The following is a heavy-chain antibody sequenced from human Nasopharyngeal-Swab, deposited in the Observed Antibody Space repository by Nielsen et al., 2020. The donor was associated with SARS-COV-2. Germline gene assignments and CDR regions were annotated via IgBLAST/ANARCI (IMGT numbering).Heavy chain of an antibody. V-gene: IGHV1-24*01. CDR3: ATGAAVAGTPISYYYYYGMDV. J-gene: IGHJ6*02. Sequence: ASVKVSRQVSVYTLTELSMHWVRQAPGKGLEWMGGFDPVDGETIYAQKFQGRVTMTEDTSTHPAYMELSSLRSEVTAVYYCATGAAVAGTPISYYYYYGMDVWGQGTTVTVSS. D-gene: IGHD6-19*01. CDR1: VYTLTELS. CDR2: FDPVDGET.